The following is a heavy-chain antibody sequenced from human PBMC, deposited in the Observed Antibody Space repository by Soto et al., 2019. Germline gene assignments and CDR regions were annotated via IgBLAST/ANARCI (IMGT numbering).Heavy chain of an antibody. CDR2: INPSGGNT. D-gene: IGHD3-10*01. CDR3: AREDLNDGSGSPWFDP. V-gene: IGHV1-46*03. Sequence: ASVKVSCKASGYTFTSYYMHWVRQAPGQGLEWMGIINPSGGNTSYAQKFQGRVTMTRDTSTSTVYMELSSLRSEDTAVYYCAREDLNDGSGSPWFDPWGQGTLVTVSS. J-gene: IGHJ5*02. CDR1: GYTFTSYY.